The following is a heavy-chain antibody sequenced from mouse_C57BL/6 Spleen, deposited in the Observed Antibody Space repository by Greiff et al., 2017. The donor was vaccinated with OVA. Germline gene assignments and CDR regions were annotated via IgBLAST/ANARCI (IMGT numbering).Heavy chain of an antibody. Sequence: EVQLQEPGGGLVQPGGSLSLSCAASGFTFTDYYMSWVRQPPGKALEWLGFIRNIANGYTTEYSASVKGRFTISRDNSERNVHLQMNALRAEDSATKNCTRSLERAGAMDYWGQGTSVTVSS. CDR1: GFTFTDYY. CDR3: TRSLERAGAMDY. CDR2: IRNIANGYTT. V-gene: IGHV7-3*01. D-gene: IGHD2-10*02. J-gene: IGHJ4*01.